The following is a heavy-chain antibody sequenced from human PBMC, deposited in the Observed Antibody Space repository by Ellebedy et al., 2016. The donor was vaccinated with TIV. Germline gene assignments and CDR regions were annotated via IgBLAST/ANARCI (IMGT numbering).Heavy chain of an antibody. CDR3: ARGLGRYYYGSGRRFDP. V-gene: IGHV4-34*01. CDR2: INHSGST. Sequence: SETLSLXXAVYGGSFSGYYWSWIRQPPGKGLEWIGEINHSGSTNYNPSLKSRVTISVDTSKNQFSLKLSSVTAADTAVYYCARGLGRYYYGSGRRFDPWGQGTLVTVSS. CDR1: GGSFSGYY. D-gene: IGHD3-10*01. J-gene: IGHJ5*02.